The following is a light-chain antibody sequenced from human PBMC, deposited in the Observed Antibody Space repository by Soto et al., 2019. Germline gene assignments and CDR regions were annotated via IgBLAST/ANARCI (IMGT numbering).Light chain of an antibody. V-gene: IGLV2-8*01. CDR3: SSFAGINNLV. J-gene: IGLJ2*01. CDR1: SSDVGGYNY. CDR2: EVS. Sequence: QSALTQPPSASGSPGQSVTISCTGTSSDVGGYNYVSWYQQHPGKAPKLMISEVSKRPSGVPDRFSGSKSGTTASLTVAGLQAEDEDHYCCSSFAGINNLVFGGGTKLTVL.